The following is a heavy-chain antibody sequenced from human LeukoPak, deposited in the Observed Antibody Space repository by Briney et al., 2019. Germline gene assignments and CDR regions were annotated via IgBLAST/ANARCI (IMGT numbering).Heavy chain of an antibody. Sequence: GGSLRLSCAASGFTFSSYAMRWVRQAPGEGLEWVAAISGSGGSTYYADSVKGRFTLSRDNSNNTLYLQMNSLRAEDTAVYYCAESNYYGSGSYYPYGMDVWGQGTTVTVSS. CDR3: AESNYYGSGSYYPYGMDV. CDR1: GFTFSSYA. V-gene: IGHV3-23*01. J-gene: IGHJ6*02. CDR2: ISGSGGST. D-gene: IGHD3-10*01.